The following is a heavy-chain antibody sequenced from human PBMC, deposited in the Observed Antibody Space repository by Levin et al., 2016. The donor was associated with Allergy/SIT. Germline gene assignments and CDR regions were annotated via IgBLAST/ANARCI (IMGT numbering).Heavy chain of an antibody. CDR1: GGSFSGYY. V-gene: IGHV4-34*01. J-gene: IGHJ2*01. Sequence: SETLSLTCAVYGGSFSGYYWSWIRQPPGKGLEWIGEINHSGSTNYNPSLKSRVTISVDTSKNQFSLKLSSVTAADTAVYYCARVGSIAAAGRRYFDLWGRGTLVTVSS. CDR3: ARVGSIAAAGRRYFDL. D-gene: IGHD6-13*01. CDR2: INHSGST.